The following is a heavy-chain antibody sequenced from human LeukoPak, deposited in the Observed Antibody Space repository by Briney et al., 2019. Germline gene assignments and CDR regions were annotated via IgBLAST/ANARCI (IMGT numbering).Heavy chain of an antibody. CDR3: ARSYNYESSGYLPTTFDI. Sequence: GGSLRLSCAASGFTFSSYAMSWVRQAPGKGLEWVSAISGSGGSTYYADSVKGRFTISRDNSKNTLYLQMNSLRADDTAVYSCARSYNYESSGYLPTTFDIWGQGTMVTVSS. J-gene: IGHJ3*02. CDR2: ISGSGGST. V-gene: IGHV3-23*01. CDR1: GFTFSSYA. D-gene: IGHD3-22*01.